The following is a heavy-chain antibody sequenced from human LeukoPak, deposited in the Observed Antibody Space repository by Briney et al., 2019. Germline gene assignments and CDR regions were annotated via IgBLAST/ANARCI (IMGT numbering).Heavy chain of an antibody. CDR3: ARTVGANTAMFVY. CDR2: INWHGGAT. V-gene: IGHV3-20*04. Sequence: GGSLRLSCATSGYTFDDYGMASVRQVPGKGLEWVSGINWHGGATCYADSVRGRFTISRDTATNSLYLDMSRLRVDGTAMYYYARTVGANTAMFVYWGHGTLVTVSS. D-gene: IGHD5-18*01. J-gene: IGHJ5*01. CDR1: GYTFDDYG.